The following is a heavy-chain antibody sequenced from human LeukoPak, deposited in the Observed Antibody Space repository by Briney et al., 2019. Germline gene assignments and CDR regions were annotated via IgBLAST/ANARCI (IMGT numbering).Heavy chain of an antibody. Sequence: SETLSLTCAVYGESLSNYYWSWIRQLPGKGLEWIGEINHYGSTNYNPSFKSRITISVDTSKNQFSLKLSSVTAADTAVYYCARDSVTGTTSYYYMDVWGKGTTVTVSS. CDR3: ARDSVTGTTSYYYMDV. D-gene: IGHD1-7*01. CDR2: INHYGST. CDR1: GESLSNYY. V-gene: IGHV4-34*01. J-gene: IGHJ6*03.